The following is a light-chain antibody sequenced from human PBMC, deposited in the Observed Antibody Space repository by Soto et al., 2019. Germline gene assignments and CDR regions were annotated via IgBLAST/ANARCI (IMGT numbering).Light chain of an antibody. V-gene: IGKV4-1*01. Sequence: DIVMTQSPDSLAVSLGERATINCKSSQSVLYSSNNKNYLAWYQQKPGQPPKLLIYWASTRESGVPDRFSGIESGTDFTLTISSLQAEDVAVYYCQQYYSNLELTFGGGTKVEIK. CDR3: QQYYSNLELT. CDR1: QSVLYSSNNKNY. J-gene: IGKJ4*01. CDR2: WAS.